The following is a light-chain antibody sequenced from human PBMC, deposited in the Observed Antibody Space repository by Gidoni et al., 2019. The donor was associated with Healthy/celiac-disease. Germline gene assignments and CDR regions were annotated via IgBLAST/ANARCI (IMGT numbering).Light chain of an antibody. CDR2: EFS. V-gene: IGLV2-18*02. CDR1: SSDVGSYNR. J-gene: IGLJ2*01. CDR3: SSYTSSSTLV. Sequence: QSALTQPPSVSGSPGQSVTISCTGTSSDVGSYNRVSWSQQPPGTAPKLMIYEFSNRPSGVPDRFSGSKSGNTASLTISGLQAEDEADYYCSSYTSSSTLVFGGGTKLTVL.